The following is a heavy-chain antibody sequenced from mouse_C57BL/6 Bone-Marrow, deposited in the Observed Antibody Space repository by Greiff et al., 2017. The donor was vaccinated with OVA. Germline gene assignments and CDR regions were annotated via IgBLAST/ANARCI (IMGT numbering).Heavy chain of an antibody. CDR3: ARSHYYGSSYNAMDY. J-gene: IGHJ4*01. CDR1: GYTFTSYW. V-gene: IGHV1-59*01. D-gene: IGHD1-1*01. Sequence: VKLQQPGAELVRPGTSVKLSCKASGYTFTSYWMHWVKQRPGQGLEWIGVIDPSDSYTNYNQKFKGKATLTVDTSSSTAYMQLSSLTSEDSAVYYCARSHYYGSSYNAMDYWGQGTSVTVSS. CDR2: IDPSDSYT.